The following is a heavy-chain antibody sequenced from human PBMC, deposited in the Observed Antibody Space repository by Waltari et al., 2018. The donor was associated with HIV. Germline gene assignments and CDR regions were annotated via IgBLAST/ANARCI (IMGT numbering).Heavy chain of an antibody. V-gene: IGHV1-69*04. J-gene: IGHJ5*02. CDR3: TLGRSDDMRSGRENLGGFDP. Sequence: VQLVQSGAEVKKPGSSVRVSCKASGDTLSNYAVSWVRQATGQGLEWMGRYIPAIGIAMHTETFQGRVTINADKSTNAADMELGGLRSEDTAVYFCTLGRSDDMRSGRENLGGFDPWGPGTLVTVSS. D-gene: IGHD3-3*01. CDR2: YIPAIGIA. CDR1: GDTLSNYA.